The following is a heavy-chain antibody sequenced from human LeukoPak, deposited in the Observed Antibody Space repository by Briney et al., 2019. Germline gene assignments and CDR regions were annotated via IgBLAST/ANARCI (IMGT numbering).Heavy chain of an antibody. CDR2: IKSKSDGGTT. V-gene: IGHV3-15*01. Sequence: PGGSLRLSCAASTFTFGNAWMSWVRQAPGKGLEWVGRIKSKSDGGTTDYAAPVKGRFTISRDDSKNTLYLQMNRLKTEDTAVYYCTTAPRGYCSGGSCSYAFDIWGQGTMVTVSS. J-gene: IGHJ3*02. CDR1: TFTFGNAW. CDR3: TTAPRGYCSGGSCSYAFDI. D-gene: IGHD2-15*01.